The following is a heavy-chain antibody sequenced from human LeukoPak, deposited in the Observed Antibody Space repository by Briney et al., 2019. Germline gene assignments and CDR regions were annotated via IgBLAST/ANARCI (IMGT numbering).Heavy chain of an antibody. J-gene: IGHJ3*02. V-gene: IGHV3-74*01. Sequence: GGSLRLSCAASGFSFSVYWMHWVRQAPGKGPVWVSRIKTDGSITDYADFVKGRFTISRDNAKNTLYLQMNSLRAEDTAVYYCASEGYSSGWYFEWHAFDIWGQGTMVTVSS. CDR3: ASEGYSSGWYFEWHAFDI. CDR2: IKTDGSIT. CDR1: GFSFSVYW. D-gene: IGHD6-19*01.